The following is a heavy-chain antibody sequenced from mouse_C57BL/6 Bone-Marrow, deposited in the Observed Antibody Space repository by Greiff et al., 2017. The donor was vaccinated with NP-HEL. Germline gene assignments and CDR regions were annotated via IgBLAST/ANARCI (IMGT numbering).Heavy chain of an antibody. V-gene: IGHV1-69*01. CDR3: ARGDGYPDY. CDR1: GYTFTSYW. D-gene: IGHD2-3*01. CDR2: IDPSDSYT. J-gene: IGHJ2*01. Sequence: QVQLQQPGAELVMPGASVKLSCKASGYTFTSYWMHWVKQRPGQGLEWIGEIDPSDSYTNYNQKFKGKSTLTVDKSSSTAYMQLSSLTSEDSAVYYCARGDGYPDYWGQGTTLPVPS.